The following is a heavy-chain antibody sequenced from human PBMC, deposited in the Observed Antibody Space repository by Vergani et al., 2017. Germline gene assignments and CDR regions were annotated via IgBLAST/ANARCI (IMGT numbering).Heavy chain of an antibody. CDR2: IRYDGSNK. D-gene: IGHD5-18*01. V-gene: IGHV3-30*02. Sequence: QVQLVESGGGVVQPGGSLGLSCAASGFTFSSYGMHWVRQAPGKGLEWVAFIRYDGSNKYYADSVKGRFTISRDNSKNTLYLQMNSLRAEDTAVYYCAKGGVDTAYPSDRPFDYWGQGTLVTVSS. J-gene: IGHJ4*02. CDR3: AKGGVDTAYPSDRPFDY. CDR1: GFTFSSYG.